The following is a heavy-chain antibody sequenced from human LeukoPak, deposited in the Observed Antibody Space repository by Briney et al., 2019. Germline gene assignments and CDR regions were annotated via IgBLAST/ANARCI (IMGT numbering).Heavy chain of an antibody. Sequence: SETLSLTCTVSGGSISSYYWSWIRQPAGKGLEWIGRIYTSGSTNYNPSLKSRVTMSVDTSKNQFSLKLSSVTAADTAVYYCASSSSSDYYYYYGMDVWGQGNTVTVSS. CDR1: GGSISSYY. CDR2: IYTSGST. D-gene: IGHD6-6*01. J-gene: IGHJ6*02. V-gene: IGHV4-4*07. CDR3: ASSSSSDYYYYYGMDV.